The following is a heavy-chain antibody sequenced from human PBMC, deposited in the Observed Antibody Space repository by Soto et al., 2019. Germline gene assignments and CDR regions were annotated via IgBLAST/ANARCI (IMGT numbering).Heavy chain of an antibody. V-gene: IGHV1-2*04. J-gene: IGHJ6*02. CDR3: ARDQYDFWSGYPHQYYYYGMDV. Sequence: KVYWKSVGHAFSGYYLHLLRKKNRQGLEWMGWINPNSGGTNYAQKFQGWVTMTRDTSISTAYMELSRLRSDDTAVYYCARDQYDFWSGYPHQYYYYGMDVWGQRTTVTVSS. CDR2: INPNSGGT. D-gene: IGHD3-3*01. CDR1: GHAFSGYY.